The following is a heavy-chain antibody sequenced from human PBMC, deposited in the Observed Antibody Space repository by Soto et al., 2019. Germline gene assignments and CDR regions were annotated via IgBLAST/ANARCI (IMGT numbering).Heavy chain of an antibody. CDR2: INHSGST. J-gene: IGHJ5*02. Sequence: QVQLQQWGAGLLKPSETLSLTCAVYGGSFSGYYWSWIRQPPGKGLEWIGEINHSGSTNYNPSLKSRVTISVDTSKNQFSLKLSSVTAADTAVYYCARRYFDCLLSGRRWFDPWGQGTLVTVSS. CDR3: ARRYFDCLLSGRRWFDP. D-gene: IGHD3-9*01. CDR1: GGSFSGYY. V-gene: IGHV4-34*01.